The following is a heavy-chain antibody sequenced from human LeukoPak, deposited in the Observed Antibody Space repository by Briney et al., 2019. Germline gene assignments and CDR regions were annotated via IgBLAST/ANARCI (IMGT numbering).Heavy chain of an antibody. V-gene: IGHV3-23*01. D-gene: IGHD1-1*01. J-gene: IGHJ4*02. Sequence: GGSLRLSCSASGFTFSTYAMSWVHQAPGKGLQWVSSLSVSGDTTFYADSVKGRFTISRDTSRNTLYLQMNSLRAEDTAVYYCAKDRGGAWNYFDSWGQGTLVTVSS. CDR1: GFTFSTYA. CDR2: LSVSGDTT. CDR3: AKDRGGAWNYFDS.